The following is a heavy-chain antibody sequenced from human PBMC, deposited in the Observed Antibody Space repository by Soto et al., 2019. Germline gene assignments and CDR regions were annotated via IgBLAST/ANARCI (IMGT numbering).Heavy chain of an antibody. J-gene: IGHJ4*02. CDR2: IYYSGST. V-gene: IGHV4-31*03. D-gene: IGHD2-21*02. Sequence: LSLTCTVSGGSISSGGYYWSWIRQHPGKGLEWIGYIYYSGSTYYNPSLKSRVTISVDTSKNQFSLKLSSVTAADTAVYYCARDQVAYCGGDCYYNHFDYWGQGTLVTVSS. CDR1: GGSISSGGYY. CDR3: ARDQVAYCGGDCYYNHFDY.